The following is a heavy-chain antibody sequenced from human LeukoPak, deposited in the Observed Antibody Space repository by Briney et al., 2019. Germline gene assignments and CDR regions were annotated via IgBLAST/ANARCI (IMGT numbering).Heavy chain of an antibody. D-gene: IGHD3-9*01. Sequence: GGSLRLSCAASGFTFSSYWMGWVRQAPGKGLEWVANIKQDGSEKYYVDSVKGRFTISRDNAKNSLYLQMNSLRAEGTAVYYCARDYLYFDWLLSHFDYWGQGTLVTVSS. CDR1: GFTFSSYW. J-gene: IGHJ4*02. CDR3: ARDYLYFDWLLSHFDY. CDR2: IKQDGSEK. V-gene: IGHV3-7*05.